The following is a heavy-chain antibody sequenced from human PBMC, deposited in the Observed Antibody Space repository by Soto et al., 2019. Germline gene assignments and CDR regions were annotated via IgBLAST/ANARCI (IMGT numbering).Heavy chain of an antibody. CDR3: ARENRASPARAYYGMDV. D-gene: IGHD3-10*01. Sequence: ASVKVPCKASGYTFTSYGISWVRQAPGQGLEWMGWISAYNGNTNYAQKLQGRVTMTTDTSTSTAYMELRSLRSDDTAVYYCARENRASPARAYYGMDVWGQGTTVTVSS. CDR2: ISAYNGNT. V-gene: IGHV1-18*01. CDR1: GYTFTSYG. J-gene: IGHJ6*02.